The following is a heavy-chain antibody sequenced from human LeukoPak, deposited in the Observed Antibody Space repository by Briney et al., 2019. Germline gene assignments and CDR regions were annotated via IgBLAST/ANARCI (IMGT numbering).Heavy chain of an antibody. CDR1: GFTFDDYG. CDR3: ARDFWVATSCYFDY. V-gene: IGHV3-20*04. J-gene: IGHJ4*02. D-gene: IGHD5-12*01. CDR2: INWNGGST. Sequence: PTGGSLRLSCAASGFTFDDYGMSWVRQAPGKGLEWVSGINWNGGSTGYADSVKGRFTISRDNAKNSLYLQMNSLRAEDTALHYCARDFWVATSCYFDYWGQGTLVTVSS.